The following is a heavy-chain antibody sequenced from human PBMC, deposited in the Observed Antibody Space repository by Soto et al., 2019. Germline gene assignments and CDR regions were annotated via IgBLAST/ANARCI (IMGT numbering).Heavy chain of an antibody. J-gene: IGHJ4*02. CDR3: ARDSSAWPNYFDS. V-gene: IGHV3-23*01. CDR1: GFTINTQA. Sequence: EVQLLESGGGLVQPGGSLRLSCAASGFTINTQAMTWVRQAPGKGLEWVSAFSGRSGDTYYAASVKGRFTISGDNSKNTVILELNNLRAEDTAVYYCARDSSAWPNYFDSWGQGIQVTVSS. CDR2: FSGRSGDT. D-gene: IGHD6-19*01.